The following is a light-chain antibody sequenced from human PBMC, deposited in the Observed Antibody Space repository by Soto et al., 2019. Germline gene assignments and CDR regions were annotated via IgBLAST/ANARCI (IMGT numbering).Light chain of an antibody. CDR3: QQSYSTPWT. J-gene: IGKJ1*01. CDR2: AAS. V-gene: IGKV1-39*01. Sequence: DIQMTQSPSSLSASVGDRVTITCRASQSISSYLNWYQQKPGKAPQLLIYAASSLQSGVPSRFSSSVSGTDFPLTISILQPADFANYYCQQSYSTPWTFGQGTKVELK. CDR1: QSISSY.